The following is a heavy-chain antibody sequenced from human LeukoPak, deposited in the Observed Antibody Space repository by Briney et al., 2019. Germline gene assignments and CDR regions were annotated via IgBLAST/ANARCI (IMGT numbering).Heavy chain of an antibody. V-gene: IGHV3-30*18. CDR3: AKDHRTQTDYYYYGMDV. Sequence: GGSLRLSCAASGFTFSSYGMHWVRQAPGKGLEWVAVISYDGSNKYYADSVKGRFTISRDNSKNTLYLQMNSLRAEDTAVYYCAKDHRTQTDYYYYGMDVWGQGTTVTVSS. J-gene: IGHJ6*02. CDR2: ISYDGSNK. CDR1: GFTFSSYG.